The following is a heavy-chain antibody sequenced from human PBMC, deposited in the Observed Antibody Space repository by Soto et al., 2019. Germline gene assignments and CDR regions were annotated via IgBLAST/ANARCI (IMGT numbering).Heavy chain of an antibody. CDR3: ARESGGATATLDYYYFYMDV. Sequence: QVQLVQSGAEVRKPGASVTVSCRSSGDSFNDYYIHWVRQAPGQGLEWMGWINPNGGVTKYAQKFQGWVSMTRDTSIRTVYMQLSRLRYDDTAVYYCARESGGATATLDYYYFYMDVWGTGTTVTVSS. J-gene: IGHJ6*03. D-gene: IGHD5-12*01. V-gene: IGHV1-2*04. CDR1: GDSFNDYY. CDR2: INPNGGVT.